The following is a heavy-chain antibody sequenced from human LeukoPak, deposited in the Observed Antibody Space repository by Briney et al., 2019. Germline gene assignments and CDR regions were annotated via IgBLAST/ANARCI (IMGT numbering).Heavy chain of an antibody. CDR3: ARDHPRQDYYDSSGYYGY. D-gene: IGHD3-22*01. CDR1: GGSFSGYY. J-gene: IGHJ4*02. CDR2: INHSGST. V-gene: IGHV4-34*01. Sequence: SETLSLTCAVYGGSFSGYYWSWIRQPPGKGLEWIGEINHSGSTNYNPSLKSRVTISVDTSKNQFSLKLSSVTAADTAVYYCARDHPRQDYYDSSGYYGYWGQGTLVTVSS.